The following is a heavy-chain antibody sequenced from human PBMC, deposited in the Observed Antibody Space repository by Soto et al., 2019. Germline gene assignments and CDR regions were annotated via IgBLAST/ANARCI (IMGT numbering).Heavy chain of an antibody. CDR3: ARGIGSGLLLPSAFDI. CDR1: GGSISSYY. D-gene: IGHD3-10*01. CDR2: IYYSGST. Sequence: SETLSLTCTVSGGSISSYYWSWIRQPPGKGLEWIGYIYYSGSTNYNPSLKSRVTISVDTSKNQFSLKLSSVTAADTAVYYCARGIGSGLLLPSAFDIWGQGTMVTVSS. J-gene: IGHJ3*02. V-gene: IGHV4-59*01.